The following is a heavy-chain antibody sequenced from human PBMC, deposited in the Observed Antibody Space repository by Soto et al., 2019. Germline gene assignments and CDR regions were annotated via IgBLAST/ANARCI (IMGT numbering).Heavy chain of an antibody. V-gene: IGHV3-23*01. CDR3: ARSYRSCWPYYFAS. D-gene: IGHD6-19*01. CDR2: ISGSGGSR. Sequence: EVQLLESGGGLVQPGGSLRLSCAPSGFTFSSYAMSWVRQAPGKGLEWVSAISGSGGSRYYADSVKGRFTISRDNSKNTLYLQMNSLRAEDTAVYYCARSYRSCWPYYFASWGQGPLVTFSS. J-gene: IGHJ4*02. CDR1: GFTFSSYA.